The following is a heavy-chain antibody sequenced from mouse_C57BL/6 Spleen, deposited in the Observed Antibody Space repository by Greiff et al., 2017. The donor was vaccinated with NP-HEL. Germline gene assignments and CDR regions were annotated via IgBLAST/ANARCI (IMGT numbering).Heavy chain of an antibody. CDR2: ISSGGSYT. V-gene: IGHV5-6*01. J-gene: IGHJ4*01. Sequence: EVMLVESGGDLVKPGGSLKLSCAASGFTFSSYGMSWVRQTPDKRLEWVATISSGGSYTYYPDSVKGRFTISRDNAKNTLYLQMSSLKSEDTAMYYCARQNYYGSSPDYAMDYWGQGTSVTVSS. CDR1: GFTFSSYG. D-gene: IGHD1-1*01. CDR3: ARQNYYGSSPDYAMDY.